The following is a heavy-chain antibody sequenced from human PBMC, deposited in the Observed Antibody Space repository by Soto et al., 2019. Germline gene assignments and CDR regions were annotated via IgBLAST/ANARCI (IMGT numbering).Heavy chain of an antibody. CDR2: IYYSGST. Sequence: ASETLSLTCTVSGGSISSRSYYWGWIRQPPGKGLEWIGSIYYSGSTYYNPSLKSRVTISVDTSKNQFSLKLSSVTAADTAVYYCARRINGYCSGGSCEYYFDYWGQGTLVTVSS. V-gene: IGHV4-39*01. CDR1: GGSISSRSYY. CDR3: ARRINGYCSGGSCEYYFDY. J-gene: IGHJ4*02. D-gene: IGHD2-15*01.